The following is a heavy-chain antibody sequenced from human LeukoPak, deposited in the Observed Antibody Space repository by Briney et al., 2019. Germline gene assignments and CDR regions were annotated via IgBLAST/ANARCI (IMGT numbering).Heavy chain of an antibody. V-gene: IGHV1-2*02. D-gene: IGHD4/OR15-4a*01. J-gene: IGHJ4*02. CDR1: GYTFCDYY. CDR3: ARETLPYGDFEY. CDR2: INPKSGVT. Sequence: ASVNVSYKASGYTFCDYYILWLRQAPGQGLEWMAWINPKSGVTVYAQKFHGRVTLSRDTSINTAYMEMTRLTSDDTAIYFCARETLPYGDFEYWGRGTLVTVSS.